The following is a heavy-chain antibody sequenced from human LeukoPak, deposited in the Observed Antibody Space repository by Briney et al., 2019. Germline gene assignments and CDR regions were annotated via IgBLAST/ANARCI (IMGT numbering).Heavy chain of an antibody. CDR2: ISSSSSYI. CDR3: AKDYESSGYYSPGGTFDL. V-gene: IGHV3-21*04. D-gene: IGHD3-22*01. CDR1: GFTFSSYS. Sequence: GGSLRLSCAASGFTFSSYSMNWVRQAPGKGLEWVSSISSSSSYIYYADSVKGRFTISRDNAKNSLYLQMNSLRGEDTALYYCAKDYESSGYYSPGGTFDLWGQGTMVTVSS. J-gene: IGHJ3*01.